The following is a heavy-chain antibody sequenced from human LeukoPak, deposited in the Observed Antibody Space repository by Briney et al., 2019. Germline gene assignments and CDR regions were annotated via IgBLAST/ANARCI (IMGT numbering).Heavy chain of an antibody. Sequence: SETLSLTCTVPGGSISYYYWSWIRQPPGKGLEWIGYIYYSGSTNYNPSLKSRVTIPVDTSKNQFSLKLNSVTAADTAVYYCARITYGDNHFDIWGQGTMVTVSS. J-gene: IGHJ3*02. V-gene: IGHV4-59*01. CDR3: ARITYGDNHFDI. CDR1: GGSISYYY. CDR2: IYYSGST. D-gene: IGHD4-23*01.